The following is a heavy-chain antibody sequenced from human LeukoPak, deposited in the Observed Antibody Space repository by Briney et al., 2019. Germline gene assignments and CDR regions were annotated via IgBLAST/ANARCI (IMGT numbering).Heavy chain of an antibody. J-gene: IGHJ6*03. D-gene: IGHD3-10*01. CDR1: GFTFSSSW. CDR2: IYSGGST. CDR3: ASGSGSYRTPYYYMDV. Sequence: GGSLRLSCAASGFTFSSSWMSWVRQAPGKGLEWVSIIYSGGSTNYADSVKGRFTISRDNSKNTLYLQMNSLRAEDTAVYYCASGSGSYRTPYYYMDVWGKGTTVTVSS. V-gene: IGHV3-53*01.